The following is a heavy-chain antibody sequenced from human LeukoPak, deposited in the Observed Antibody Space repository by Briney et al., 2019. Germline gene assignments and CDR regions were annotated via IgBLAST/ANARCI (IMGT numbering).Heavy chain of an antibody. J-gene: IGHJ5*02. CDR3: ARGGVGYCSGGNCEFDP. V-gene: IGHV4-4*07. CDR1: GGSIGSYY. CDR2: IYTSGST. Sequence: PSETLSLTCTVSGGSIGSYYGSWIRQPAGKGLEWIGRIYTSGSTNYNPSLKSRVTMSIDTSKNQFSLKLGSVTAADTAVYYCARGGVGYCSGGNCEFDPWGQGTLVTVSS. D-gene: IGHD2-15*01.